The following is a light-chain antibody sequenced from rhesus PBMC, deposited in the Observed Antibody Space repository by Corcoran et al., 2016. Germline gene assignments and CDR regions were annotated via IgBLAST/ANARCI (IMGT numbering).Light chain of an antibody. Sequence: QVILTQSPATLSLSPGERATLSCRASQSVSSYLAWYQQKPGQVPRLLIYGASSRATGIPDRFSGSGVRTDFPLTINSLEPEDVGVYHCYQHSSGYSFGQGTKVEIK. CDR2: GAS. CDR3: YQHSSGYS. V-gene: IGKV3-10*01. CDR1: QSVSSY. J-gene: IGKJ2*01.